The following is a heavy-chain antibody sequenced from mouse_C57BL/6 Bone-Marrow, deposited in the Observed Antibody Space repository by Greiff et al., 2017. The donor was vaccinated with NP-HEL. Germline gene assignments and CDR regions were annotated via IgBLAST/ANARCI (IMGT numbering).Heavy chain of an antibody. V-gene: IGHV1-72*01. D-gene: IGHD2-3*01. J-gene: IGHJ3*01. CDR3: AREEDDGYPFAY. CDR1: GYTFTSYW. CDR2: FDPNSGGT. Sequence: QVQLQQPGAELVKPGASVKLSCKASGYTFTSYWMHWVKQRPGRGLEWIGRFDPNSGGTKYNEKFKSKATLTVDKPSSTAYMQLSSLTSEDSAVYYCAREEDDGYPFAYWGQGTLVTVSA.